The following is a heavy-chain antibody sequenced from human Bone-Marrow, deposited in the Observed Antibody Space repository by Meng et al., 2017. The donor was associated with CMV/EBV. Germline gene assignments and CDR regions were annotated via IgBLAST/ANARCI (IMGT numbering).Heavy chain of an antibody. CDR3: ARDRGSCSSNTCYKAYYFDY. D-gene: IGHD2-2*02. Sequence: LSLTCAASGFTFDDYGMSWVRQAPGKGLEWVSGINWNGGSTGYEDSVKGRFTISRDNAKNSLYLQMNSLRAEDTALYYCARDRGSCSSNTCYKAYYFDYWGQGTLVTVSS. CDR2: INWNGGST. V-gene: IGHV3-20*04. J-gene: IGHJ4*02. CDR1: GFTFDDYG.